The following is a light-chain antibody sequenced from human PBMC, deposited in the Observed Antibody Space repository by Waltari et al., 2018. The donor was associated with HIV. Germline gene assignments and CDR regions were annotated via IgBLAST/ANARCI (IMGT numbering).Light chain of an antibody. CDR3: SSYATNSTVL. V-gene: IGLV2-14*03. Sequence: QSALTQPASVSGSPGQSITISCTGTSSDVGDYNYVSWYQQHPGKAPKLIIYDVTNRPSGVSNRFSGSKSGNTASLTISGLQAEDEADYYCSSYATNSTVLFGGGTKVTVL. CDR2: DVT. J-gene: IGLJ2*01. CDR1: SSDVGDYNY.